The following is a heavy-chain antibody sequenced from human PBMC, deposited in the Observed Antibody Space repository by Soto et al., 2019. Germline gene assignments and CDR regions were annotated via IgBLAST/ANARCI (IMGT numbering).Heavy chain of an antibody. CDR2: INHRGST. J-gene: IGHJ3*02. D-gene: IGHD5-18*01. V-gene: IGHV4-34*01. CDR3: ARGRRQLWFLVAFDI. Sequence: QVQLQQWGAGLLKPSETLSLTCAVYGGSFSGYYWSWIRQPPGKGLEWIGEINHRGSTNYNPSLKSRVIISVDTSKNQFSLQLSPVAAADTAVYYCARGRRQLWFLVAFDIWGQGTMVTVSS. CDR1: GGSFSGYY.